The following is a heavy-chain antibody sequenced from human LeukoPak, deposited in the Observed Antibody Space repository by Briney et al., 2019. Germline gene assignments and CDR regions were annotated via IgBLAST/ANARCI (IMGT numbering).Heavy chain of an antibody. CDR1: GGSFSGYY. J-gene: IGHJ4*02. V-gene: IGHV4-34*01. CDR2: INHSGST. D-gene: IGHD4-17*01. Sequence: PSETLSLTCAVYGGSFSGYYWSWIRQPPGKGLEWIGEINHSGSTNYNPPLKGRVTISVDTSKNQFSLKLSSVTAADTAVYYCARPAYYGDYDHSAYYFDYWGQGTLVTVSS. CDR3: ARPAYYGDYDHSAYYFDY.